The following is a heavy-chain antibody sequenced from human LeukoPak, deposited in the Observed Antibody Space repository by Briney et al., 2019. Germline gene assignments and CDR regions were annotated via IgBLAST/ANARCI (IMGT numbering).Heavy chain of an antibody. CDR1: GFTFSSYG. V-gene: IGHV3-30*18. Sequence: QPGGSLRLSCAASGFTFSSYGMHWVRQAPGKGLQWVAVISYDGSNKYYADSVKGRFTISRDNSKNTLYLQMNSLRAEDTAMYYCAKNPGYSSSWVDYWGQGTLVTVSS. J-gene: IGHJ4*02. D-gene: IGHD6-13*01. CDR3: AKNPGYSSSWVDY. CDR2: ISYDGSNK.